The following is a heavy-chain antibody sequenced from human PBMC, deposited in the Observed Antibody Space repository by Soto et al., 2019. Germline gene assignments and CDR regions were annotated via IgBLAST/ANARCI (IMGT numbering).Heavy chain of an antibody. CDR3: ARTPGRSYQLLFYYGMDV. V-gene: IGHV3-48*03. D-gene: IGHD2-2*01. CDR2: ISSSGSTI. J-gene: IGHJ6*02. CDR1: GFTFSSYE. Sequence: GGSLRLSCAASGFTFSSYEMNWVRQAPGKGLEWVSYISSSGSTIYYADSVKGRFTISRDNAKNSLYLQMNSLRAEDTALYYCARTPGRSYQLLFYYGMDVWGQGTTVTVSS.